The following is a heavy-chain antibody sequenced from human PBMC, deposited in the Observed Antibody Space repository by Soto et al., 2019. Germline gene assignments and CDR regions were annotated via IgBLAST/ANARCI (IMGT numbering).Heavy chain of an antibody. CDR1: GFTFSSYA. J-gene: IGHJ3*02. Sequence: GGSLRLSCSASGFTFSSYAMHWVRQAPGKGLEYVSAISSNGGSTYYADSVKGRFTISRDNSKNTLYLQMSRLRAEDTAVYYCVKERGSWNDAFDIWGQGTMVTVSS. V-gene: IGHV3-64D*06. D-gene: IGHD1-1*01. CDR3: VKERGSWNDAFDI. CDR2: ISSNGGST.